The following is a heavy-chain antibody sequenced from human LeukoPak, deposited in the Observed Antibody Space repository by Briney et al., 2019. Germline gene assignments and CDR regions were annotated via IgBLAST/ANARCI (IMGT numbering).Heavy chain of an antibody. V-gene: IGHV3-23*01. J-gene: IGHJ4*02. D-gene: IGHD6-13*01. CDR1: GFTFSSYA. CDR2: ISGSGGNT. Sequence: GGSLRLSCAASGFTFSSYAMSWVRQAPGKGLQWVSGISGSGGNTYYADSVKGRFTISRDNSKNTLYLRMNSLRAEDTAVYYCAKDGGIAEAGTSVYFDYWGQGTLVTVSS. CDR3: AKDGGIAEAGTSVYFDY.